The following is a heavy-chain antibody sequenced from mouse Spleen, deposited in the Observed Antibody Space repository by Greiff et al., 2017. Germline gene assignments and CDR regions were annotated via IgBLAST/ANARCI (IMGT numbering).Heavy chain of an antibody. CDR2: INPNNGGT. D-gene: IGHD2-10*01. J-gene: IGHJ1*01. Sequence: EVQLQQSGPELVKPGASVKIPCKASGYTFTDYNMDWVKQSHGKSLEWIGDINPNNGGTIYNQKFKGKATLTVDKSSSTAYMELRSLTSEDTAVYYCARGSYSPWYFDVWGAGTTVTVSS. CDR1: GYTFTDYN. V-gene: IGHV1-18*01. CDR3: ARGSYSPWYFDV.